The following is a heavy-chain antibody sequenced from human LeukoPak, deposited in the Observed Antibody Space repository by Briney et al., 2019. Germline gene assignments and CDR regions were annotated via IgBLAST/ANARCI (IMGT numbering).Heavy chain of an antibody. Sequence: PSETLSLTCAVYGGSFSGYYWSWIRQPPGKGLEWIGEINHSGSTNYNPSLKSRVTISVDTSKNQFSLKLSSVTAADTAVYYCARAGYSSGWYGSRLNWFDPWGQGTLVTVSS. D-gene: IGHD6-19*01. CDR1: GGSFSGYY. CDR2: INHSGST. V-gene: IGHV4-34*01. CDR3: ARAGYSSGWYGSRLNWFDP. J-gene: IGHJ5*02.